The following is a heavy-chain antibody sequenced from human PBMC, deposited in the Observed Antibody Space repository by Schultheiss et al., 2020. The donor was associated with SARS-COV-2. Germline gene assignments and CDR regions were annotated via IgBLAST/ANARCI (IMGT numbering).Heavy chain of an antibody. CDR2: ISWNSGSI. D-gene: IGHD4-11*01. CDR3: ARVAVDYSNNVGVLDY. Sequence: WGSLRLSCAASGFTFSSYWMHWVRQAPGKGLEWVSGISWNSGSIGYADSVKGRFTISRDNSKNTLYLQMNSLRAEDTAVYYCARVAVDYSNNVGVLDYWGQGTLVTVSS. J-gene: IGHJ4*02. CDR1: GFTFSSYW. V-gene: IGHV3-74*01.